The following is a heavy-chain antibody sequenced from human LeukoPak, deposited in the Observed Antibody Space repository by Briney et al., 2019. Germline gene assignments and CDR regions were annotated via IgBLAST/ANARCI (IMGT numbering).Heavy chain of an antibody. CDR2: IEGDGSGT. V-gene: IGHV3-74*01. D-gene: IGHD3-9*01. CDR3: VTGLDSRGNS. CDR1: GFTFSTYR. J-gene: IGHJ4*02. Sequence: GGSLRLSCAASGFTFSTYRMHWVRQAPGKGLLWVSRIEGDGSGTTYADSVKGRFTISRDNAKSTLYLQMNSLRDEDTAVYYCVTGLDSRGNSWGQGTLVTVAS.